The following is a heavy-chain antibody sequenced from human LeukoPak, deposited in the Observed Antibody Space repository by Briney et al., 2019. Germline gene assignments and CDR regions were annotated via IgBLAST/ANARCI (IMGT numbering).Heavy chain of an antibody. J-gene: IGHJ4*02. CDR2: INPNSGGT. CDR1: GYTFTGYY. CDR3: ARVRLGYCSGGSCPKYYFDY. V-gene: IGHV1-2*02. D-gene: IGHD2-15*01. Sequence: GASVKVSCKASGYTFTGYYMHWVRQAPGQGLEWMGWINPNSGGTNYAQKFQGRVTMTRDTSISTAYMELSRLRSDDTAVYYCARVRLGYCSGGSCPKYYFDYWGQGTLVTVSS.